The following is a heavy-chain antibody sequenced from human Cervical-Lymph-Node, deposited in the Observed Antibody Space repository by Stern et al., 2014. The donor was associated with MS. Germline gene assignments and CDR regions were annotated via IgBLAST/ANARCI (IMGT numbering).Heavy chain of an antibody. Sequence: EVQLVESGGGLVQPGGSLRLSCAASGLSFNNYWMNWVRQAPGKGLEWLAIIKKDSSEKWYVDSVKGRFTISRDNARNSLYLEMRSLRAEDTALYFCAGGTGYLIEHWGLGTLVTVSS. CDR3: AGGTGYLIEH. CDR1: GLSFNNYW. CDR2: IKKDSSEK. D-gene: IGHD5-12*01. V-gene: IGHV3-7*04. J-gene: IGHJ4*01.